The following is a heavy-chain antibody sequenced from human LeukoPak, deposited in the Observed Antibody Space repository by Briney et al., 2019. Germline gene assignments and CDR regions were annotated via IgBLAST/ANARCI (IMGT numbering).Heavy chain of an antibody. J-gene: IGHJ5*02. CDR2: INTNSGGP. CDR1: GYTFTGYY. D-gene: IGHD3-10*01. Sequence: ASVKVSCKASGYTFTGYYMHWVRQAPGQGLECMGRINTNSGGPNYAQTFQGRVTVTRDTSISTAHMELSRLRSSDTAMYYCARGVTMVRGPGFDPWGQGTLVTVSS. CDR3: ARGVTMVRGPGFDP. V-gene: IGHV1-2*06.